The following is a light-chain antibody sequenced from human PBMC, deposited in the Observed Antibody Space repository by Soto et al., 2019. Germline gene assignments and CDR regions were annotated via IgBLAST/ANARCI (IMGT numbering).Light chain of an antibody. CDR3: QQYNSYSPG. CDR2: DAS. CDR1: QSISSW. Sequence: DIQMTQSPSTLSASVGDRVTITCRASQSISSWLAWYQQKPGKAPKLLIYDASSLESGVPSRFSGSGSGTEFTLTISSLQPYDFATYYCQQYNSYSPGFGQGTKVEIK. V-gene: IGKV1-5*01. J-gene: IGKJ1*01.